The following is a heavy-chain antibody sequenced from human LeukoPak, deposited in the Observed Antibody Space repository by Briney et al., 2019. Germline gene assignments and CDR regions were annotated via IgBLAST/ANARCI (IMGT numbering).Heavy chain of an antibody. CDR3: ARGYYYYDSSGYYSEAY. Sequence: GGSLRLSCAASGFTFSTYGMHWVRQAPGKGLEWVAVIWYDGSNKYYADSVKGRFTISRDNSNNTLYLQMNSLRAEDTAVYYCARGYYYYDSSGYYSEAYWGQGTLVTVSS. CDR2: IWYDGSNK. D-gene: IGHD3-22*01. CDR1: GFTFSTYG. J-gene: IGHJ4*02. V-gene: IGHV3-33*01.